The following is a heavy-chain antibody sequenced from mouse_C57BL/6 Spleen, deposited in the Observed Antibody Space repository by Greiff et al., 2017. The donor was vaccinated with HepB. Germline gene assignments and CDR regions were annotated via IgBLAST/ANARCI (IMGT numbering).Heavy chain of an antibody. D-gene: IGHD1-1*01. Sequence: VQLQQSGPELVKPGASVKMSCKASGYTFTDYNMHWVKQSHGKSLEWIGYINPNNGGTSYNQKFKGKATLTVNKSSSTAYMELRSLTSEDSAVYYCARQGRTYGSSYWYFDVWGTGTTVTVSS. CDR3: ARQGRTYGSSYWYFDV. CDR2: INPNNGGT. J-gene: IGHJ1*03. V-gene: IGHV1-22*01. CDR1: GYTFTDYN.